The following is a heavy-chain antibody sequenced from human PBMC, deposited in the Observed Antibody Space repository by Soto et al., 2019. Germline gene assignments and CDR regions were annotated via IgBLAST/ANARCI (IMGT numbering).Heavy chain of an antibody. CDR3: AKEPVGPDWYFEL. Sequence: DVQLLESGGGLVQPGGSLRLSCAASGFTFRSYAMSWVRQAPGKGLEWVSGISGSGISTHYADSVKGRLTVSRDNSKNTLYLQMTSMRAEDTAVYNCAKEPVGPDWYFELLGRVTLVTVAS. CDR1: GFTFRSYA. J-gene: IGHJ2*01. CDR2: ISGSGIST. V-gene: IGHV3-23*01.